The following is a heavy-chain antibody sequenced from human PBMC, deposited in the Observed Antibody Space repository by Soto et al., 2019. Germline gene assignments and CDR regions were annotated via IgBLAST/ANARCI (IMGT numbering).Heavy chain of an antibody. CDR2: ISSSSSTI. D-gene: IGHD3-3*01. CDR3: ARESDFWSEEAYYYGMDV. Sequence: RLSCAASGFTFSSYSMNWVRQAPGKGLEWVSYISSSSSTIYYADSVKGRFTISRDNAKNSLYLQMNSLRDEDTAVYYCARESDFWSEEAYYYGMDVWGQGTTVTVSS. V-gene: IGHV3-48*02. CDR1: GFTFSSYS. J-gene: IGHJ6*02.